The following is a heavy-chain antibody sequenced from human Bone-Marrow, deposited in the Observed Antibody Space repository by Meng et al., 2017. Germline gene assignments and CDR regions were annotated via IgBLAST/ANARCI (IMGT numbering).Heavy chain of an antibody. D-gene: IGHD5-24*01. CDR3: TKVHGEGYSSH. Sequence: SETLSLTCTVSGGSTSTEYWSWTRQSPGKGLEWIGYIHYSRSTRYNPSLRSRVTISIDTSKNQFSLRLSTVTAADTAVYYCTKVHGEGYSSHWGQGTLVTVSS. CDR1: GGSTSTEY. J-gene: IGHJ4*02. V-gene: IGHV4-59*01. CDR2: IHYSRST.